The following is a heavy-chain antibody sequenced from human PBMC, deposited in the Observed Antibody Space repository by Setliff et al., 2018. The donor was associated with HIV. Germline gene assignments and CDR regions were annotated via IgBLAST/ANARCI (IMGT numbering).Heavy chain of an antibody. CDR1: GGSISSSNW. D-gene: IGHD5-18*01. J-gene: IGHJ4*02. CDR2: IYHTGST. Sequence: PSETLSLTCAVSGGSISSSNWWSWVRQPPGKGLEWIGEIYHTGSTNYNPSLKSRVTISVDKSKNQFSLKLSSVTAADTAVYYCARDRYSYGRSYFDYWGQGTLVTVSS. CDR3: ARDRYSYGRSYFDY. V-gene: IGHV4-4*02.